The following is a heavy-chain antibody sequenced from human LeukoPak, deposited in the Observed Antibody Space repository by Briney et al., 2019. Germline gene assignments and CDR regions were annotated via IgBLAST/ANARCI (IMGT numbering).Heavy chain of an antibody. CDR3: ARAGTYSVFDY. J-gene: IGHJ4*02. Sequence: GGSLRLSCAASGFTFSSYGMHWVRQAPGKGLEWVAVIWIDGNNKYYTDSVKGRFTISRDNSKNTLYLQMNSLRGEDTAVYYCARAGTYSVFDYWGQGTLVTVSS. D-gene: IGHD1-26*01. CDR1: GFTFSSYG. V-gene: IGHV3-33*01. CDR2: IWIDGNNK.